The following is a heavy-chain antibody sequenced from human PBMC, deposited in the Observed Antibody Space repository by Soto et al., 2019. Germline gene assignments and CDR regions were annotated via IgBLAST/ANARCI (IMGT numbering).Heavy chain of an antibody. D-gene: IGHD2-21*02. CDR3: AKEGDPGPPGGMDV. V-gene: IGHV3-23*01. Sequence: PGGSLRLSCAASGFTFSNYAMNWVRQAPGKGLEWVVAVSASDDSNASDDSTFYADSVEGRFTISRDNSKNTLYLQMNSLRAEDTAVYYCAKEGDPGPPGGMDVWGQGTTVTVS. CDR1: GFTFSNYA. J-gene: IGHJ6*02. CDR2: VSASDDSNASDDST.